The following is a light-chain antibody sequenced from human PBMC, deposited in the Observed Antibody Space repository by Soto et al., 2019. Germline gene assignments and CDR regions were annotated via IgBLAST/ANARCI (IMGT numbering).Light chain of an antibody. V-gene: IGKV3D-20*02. Sequence: EIVLTQSPGTLSLSPGERATLSFIASQTVSSSYLAWYQQKPGQAPRLLIYGASNRATGIPDRFSGSGSGTDFTLTISSLEPEDFAVYYCQQRTNWLFTFGPGTKVDIK. CDR1: QTVSSSY. CDR3: QQRTNWLFT. J-gene: IGKJ3*01. CDR2: GAS.